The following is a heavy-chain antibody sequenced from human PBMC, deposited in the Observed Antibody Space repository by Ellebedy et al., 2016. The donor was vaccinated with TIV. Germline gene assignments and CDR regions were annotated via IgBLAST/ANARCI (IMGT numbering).Heavy chain of an antibody. J-gene: IGHJ6*02. CDR2: ISSGSSTI. V-gene: IGHV3-48*02. Sequence: GESLKISCAASGFTFSSYSMNWVRQAPGKGLEWVSYISSGSSTIYYADSVKGRFTISRDNAKNSLYLQMNSLRDEDTAVYYCARGDMVRGVKGYYYGMDVWGQGTTVTVSS. D-gene: IGHD3-10*01. CDR3: ARGDMVRGVKGYYYGMDV. CDR1: GFTFSSYS.